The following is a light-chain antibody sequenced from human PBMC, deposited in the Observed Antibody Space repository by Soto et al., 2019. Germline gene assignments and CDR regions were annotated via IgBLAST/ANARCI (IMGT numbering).Light chain of an antibody. J-gene: IGKJ2*01. CDR3: QQYDSSFRYT. Sequence: EIVLTQSPGTLSLSPGERATLSCRASQSVSSTYLAWYQQKPGQAPRLLIYGASSRATGIPDKCSGSGSGTDFTLTISRLEPEDFAVYYCQQYDSSFRYTFGQGTTLEIK. CDR1: QSVSSTY. V-gene: IGKV3-20*01. CDR2: GAS.